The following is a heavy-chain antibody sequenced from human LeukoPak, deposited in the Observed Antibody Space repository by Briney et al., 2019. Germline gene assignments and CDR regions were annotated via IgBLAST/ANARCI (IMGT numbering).Heavy chain of an antibody. Sequence: PGGSLRLSCAASGFTFSSYAMSWVRQAPGKGLEWVSAISGSGGSTYYADSVKGRFTISRDTSTNTLNLQMNSLRAEDTAVYYCVRDQRVGKYDYVWGSYPSDWGQGTLVTVSS. J-gene: IGHJ4*02. CDR1: GFTFSSYA. CDR2: ISGSGGST. D-gene: IGHD3-16*02. V-gene: IGHV3-23*01. CDR3: VRDQRVGKYDYVWGSYPSD.